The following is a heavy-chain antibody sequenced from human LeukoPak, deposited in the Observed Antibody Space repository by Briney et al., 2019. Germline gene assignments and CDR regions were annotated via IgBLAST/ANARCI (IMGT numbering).Heavy chain of an antibody. Sequence: SETLSLTCAVYGGSFSGYYWSWIRQPPGKGLEWIGEINHSGSTNYNPSLKSRVTISVDTSKNQFSLKLSSVTAADTAVYYCARVTLLRSGWYFYYFDYWGQGTLVTVSS. CDR3: ARVTLLRSGWYFYYFDY. V-gene: IGHV4-34*01. D-gene: IGHD6-19*01. CDR1: GGSFSGYY. J-gene: IGHJ4*02. CDR2: INHSGST.